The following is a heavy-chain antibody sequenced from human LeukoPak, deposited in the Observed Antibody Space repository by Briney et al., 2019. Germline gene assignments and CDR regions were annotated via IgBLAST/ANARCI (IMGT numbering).Heavy chain of an antibody. CDR1: SVSISSSSYY. V-gene: IGHV4-39*01. J-gene: IGHJ4*02. Sequence: SETLSLTCTVSSVSISSSSYYWGWIRQPPGKGLEWIGSIYYSGSTYYNPSLKSRVTISVDTSKNQFSLKLSSETAADTAVYYCASLPPAQTGDLNLDYWGQGTLVTVSS. CDR3: ASLPPAQTGDLNLDY. D-gene: IGHD7-27*01. CDR2: IYYSGST.